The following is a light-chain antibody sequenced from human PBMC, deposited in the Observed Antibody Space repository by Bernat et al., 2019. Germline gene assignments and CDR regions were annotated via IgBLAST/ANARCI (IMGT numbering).Light chain of an antibody. J-gene: IGKJ4*01. CDR3: QQYFTYPLS. Sequence: EIVLTQSPATLSLSPGERATLSCRASQSVSSYLGWYQQKPGQAPRLLIYEATNRATGIPARFSGSGSGTEFTLTISSLQPDDLATYYCQQYFTYPLSFGGGTKVEIK. V-gene: IGKV3-11*01. CDR2: EAT. CDR1: QSVSSY.